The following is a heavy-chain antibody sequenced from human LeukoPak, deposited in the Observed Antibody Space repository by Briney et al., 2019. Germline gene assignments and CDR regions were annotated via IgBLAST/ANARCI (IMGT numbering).Heavy chain of an antibody. Sequence: PSETLSLTCTVSGGSISSRSHYWSWIRQPAGKRLEWIGRIYNSGSTNYNPSLKSRVTMSVDTSKNQFSLKLSSVTAADTAVYYCARDRGIAAREPLVFFDYWGQGTLVTVSS. J-gene: IGHJ4*02. CDR1: GGSISSRSHY. CDR3: ARDRGIAAREPLVFFDY. CDR2: IYNSGST. D-gene: IGHD6-6*01. V-gene: IGHV4-61*02.